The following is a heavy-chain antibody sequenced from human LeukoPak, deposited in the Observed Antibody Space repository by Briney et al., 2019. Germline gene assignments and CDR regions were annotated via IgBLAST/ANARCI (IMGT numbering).Heavy chain of an antibody. V-gene: IGHV3-7*01. CDR2: IKQDGSEK. D-gene: IGHD6-19*01. CDR3: ARYGSGKEDDAFDI. Sequence: GGSLRLSCAASGFIFSSDYMSWVRQAPGKGLEWVANIKQDGSEKYYVDSVKGRFTISRDNAKNSLYLQMNSLRAEDTAVYYCARYGSGKEDDAFDIWGQGTMVTVSS. CDR1: GFIFSSDY. J-gene: IGHJ3*02.